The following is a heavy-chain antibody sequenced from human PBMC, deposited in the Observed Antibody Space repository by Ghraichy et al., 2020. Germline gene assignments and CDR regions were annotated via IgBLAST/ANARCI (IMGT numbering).Heavy chain of an antibody. CDR3: ARDGITMVRGVRSYMDV. Sequence: GGSLRLSCAASGFTFSSYGMHWVRQAPGKGLEWVAVIWYDGSNKYYADSVKGRFTISRDNSKNTLYLQMNSLRAEDTAVYYCARDGITMVRGVRSYMDVWGQGTTVTVSS. J-gene: IGHJ6*02. CDR1: GFTFSSYG. CDR2: IWYDGSNK. V-gene: IGHV3-33*01. D-gene: IGHD3-10*01.